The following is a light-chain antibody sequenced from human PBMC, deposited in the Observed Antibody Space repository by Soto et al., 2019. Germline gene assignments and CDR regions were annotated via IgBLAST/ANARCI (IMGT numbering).Light chain of an antibody. V-gene: IGKV3-11*01. CDR1: ESVGSF. J-gene: IGKJ5*01. CDR3: QQRSNWIT. CDR2: DAS. Sequence: ETVLTQSPATLSLSPGERATLSCRASESVGSFLAWYRQKPGQAPRLLIFDASNRATGIPARFSGSGSGTDFTLTISSLEPEDFAVYYCQQRSNWITFGQGTRLEIK.